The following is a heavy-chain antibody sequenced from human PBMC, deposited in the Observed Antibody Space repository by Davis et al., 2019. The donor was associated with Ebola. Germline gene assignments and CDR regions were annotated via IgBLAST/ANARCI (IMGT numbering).Heavy chain of an antibody. CDR3: AREGGYLMDV. CDR1: GGSISSSSYY. V-gene: IGHV4-39*07. CDR2: IYYSGST. J-gene: IGHJ6*03. D-gene: IGHD5-12*01. Sequence: PSETLSLTCTVSGGSISSSSYYWGWIRQPPGKGLEWIGSIYYSGSTNYNPSLKSRVTISVDTSKNQFSLKLRSVTAADTAVYYCAREGGYLMDVWGKGTTVTVSS.